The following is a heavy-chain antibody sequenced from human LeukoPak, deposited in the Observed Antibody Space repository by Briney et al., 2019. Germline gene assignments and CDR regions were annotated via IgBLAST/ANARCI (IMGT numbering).Heavy chain of an antibody. V-gene: IGHV3-33*01. CDR1: GFTFSSYG. Sequence: GRSLRLSCAASGFTFSSYGMHWVRQAPGKGLEWVAVIWYDGSNKYYADSVKGRFTISRDNSKNTLYLQMNSLRAEDTAVYYCARAMVRGVIEDYWGQGTLVTVSS. CDR3: ARAMVRGVIEDY. D-gene: IGHD3-10*01. CDR2: IWYDGSNK. J-gene: IGHJ4*02.